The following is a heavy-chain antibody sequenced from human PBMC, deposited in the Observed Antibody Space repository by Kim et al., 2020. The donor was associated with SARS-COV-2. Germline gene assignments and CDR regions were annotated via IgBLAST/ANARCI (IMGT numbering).Heavy chain of an antibody. D-gene: IGHD3-10*01. CDR3: ARGLAYYYGSGSYGLDY. Sequence: VKGRFTMSRDNAKSTLFLQMSTLRAEDTAVYYCARGLAYYYGSGSYGLDYWGQGTLVTASS. J-gene: IGHJ4*02. V-gene: IGHV3-74*01.